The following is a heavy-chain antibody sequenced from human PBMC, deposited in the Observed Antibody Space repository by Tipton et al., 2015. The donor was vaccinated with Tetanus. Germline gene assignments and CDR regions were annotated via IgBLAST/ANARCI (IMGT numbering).Heavy chain of an antibody. CDR1: GYTFTSYG. CDR2: ISAYNGNT. D-gene: IGHD2-15*01. Sequence: QSRPEVKKPGASVKVSCKASGYTFTSYGISWVRQAPGQGLEWMGWISAYNGNTNYAQKLQGRVTMTTDTSTSTAYMELRSLRSDDTAVYYCARDRCSDVTCYFEMGGWGQGTLVTVSS. CDR3: ARDRCSDVTCYFEMGG. J-gene: IGHJ4*02. V-gene: IGHV1-18*01.